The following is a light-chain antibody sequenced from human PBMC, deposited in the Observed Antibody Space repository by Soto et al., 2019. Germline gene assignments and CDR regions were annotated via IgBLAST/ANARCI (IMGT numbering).Light chain of an antibody. V-gene: IGKV1-5*03. CDR3: HQYHSFFNYT. CDR2: KAS. CDR1: HSISAW. Sequence: DIQLTQFPATLSASVGDRVTITCRASHSISAWLAWYQQKPGKAPKLLIYKASTLDSGVPSRFSGSGSGTEFTLTISSLQPDDFATYYCHQYHSFFNYTFGQGTKVDIK. J-gene: IGKJ2*01.